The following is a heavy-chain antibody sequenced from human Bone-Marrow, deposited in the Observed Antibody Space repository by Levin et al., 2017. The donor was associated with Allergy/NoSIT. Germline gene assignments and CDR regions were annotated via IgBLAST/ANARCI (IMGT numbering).Heavy chain of an antibody. CDR3: AREFSGSFYSFDP. Sequence: SVKVSCKASGNIFSTYGINWVRQAPGQGLVWMGGIIPIFGTTNYAQKFQGRVTITADASTNTIYMELSSLRSEDTAIYFCAREFSGSFYSFDPWGQGTLVAVSS. CDR1: GNIFSTYG. J-gene: IGHJ5*02. V-gene: IGHV1-69*13. CDR2: IIPIFGTT. D-gene: IGHD3-10*01.